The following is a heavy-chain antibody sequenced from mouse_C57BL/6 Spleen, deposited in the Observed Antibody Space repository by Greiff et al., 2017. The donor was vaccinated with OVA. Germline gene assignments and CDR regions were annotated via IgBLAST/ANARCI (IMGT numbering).Heavy chain of an antibody. CDR1: GFTFSDYG. V-gene: IGHV5-17*01. CDR2: ISSGSSTF. J-gene: IGHJ4*01. D-gene: IGHD1-1*01. Sequence: EVKLVESGGGLVKPGGSLKLSCAASGFTFSDYGMHWVRQAPEKGLEWVAYISSGSSTFYYADTVKGRFIIYRDNAKNTLYRQMTSLRSEDTAMYYCARGTTVVARAMDYWGQGTSVTVSS. CDR3: ARGTTVVARAMDY.